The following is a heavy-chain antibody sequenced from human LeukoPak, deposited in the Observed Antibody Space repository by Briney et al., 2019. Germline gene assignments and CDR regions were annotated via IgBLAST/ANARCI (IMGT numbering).Heavy chain of an antibody. CDR1: GFTFGDYA. Sequence: GGSLRLSCTASGFTFGDYAMSWFRQAPGKGLEWVGFIRSKAYGGTTEYAASVKGRFTISRDDSKSIAYLQMNSLKTEDTAVYYCTRDVFYDILTGYYWDEDDAFDIWGQGTMDTVSS. D-gene: IGHD3-9*01. CDR3: TRDVFYDILTGYYWDEDDAFDI. V-gene: IGHV3-49*03. CDR2: IRSKAYGGTT. J-gene: IGHJ3*02.